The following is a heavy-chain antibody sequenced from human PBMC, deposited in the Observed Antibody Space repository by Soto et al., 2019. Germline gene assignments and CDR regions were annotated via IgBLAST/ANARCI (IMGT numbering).Heavy chain of an antibody. CDR1: GYTFTGYY. CDR2: INPNSGGT. V-gene: IGHV1-2*04. Sequence: GASVKVSCKASGYTFTGYYMHWVRQAPGQGLEWMGWINPNSGGTNYAQKFQGWVTMTRDTSIGTAYMELSRLRSDDTAVYYCARDGCSSTSCWSYYMDVWGKGTTVTVSS. D-gene: IGHD2-2*01. CDR3: ARDGCSSTSCWSYYMDV. J-gene: IGHJ6*03.